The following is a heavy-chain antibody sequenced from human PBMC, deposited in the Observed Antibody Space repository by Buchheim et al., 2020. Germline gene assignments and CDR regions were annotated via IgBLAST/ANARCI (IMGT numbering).Heavy chain of an antibody. Sequence: QVQLQESGPGLVKPSGTLSLTCSVSGASISSRNWWTWVRQSPGKGLEWIGEIYQSGTTNYNPSLKSRVTISMDKSKNQFSLKVNSVTAADTAVFYCAKTGAQGYLEYWGQR. CDR1: GASISSRNW. CDR3: AKTGAQGYLEY. CDR2: IYQSGTT. V-gene: IGHV4-4*02. J-gene: IGHJ4*02. D-gene: IGHD6-13*01.